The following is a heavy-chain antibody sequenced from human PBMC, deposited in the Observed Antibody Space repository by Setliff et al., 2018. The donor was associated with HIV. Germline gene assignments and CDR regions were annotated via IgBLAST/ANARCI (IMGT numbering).Heavy chain of an antibody. V-gene: IGHV1-69*02. Sequence: GASVKVSCKASRSTFNSHTINWVRQAPGQGLDWMGRIIPILGVANYAQRFQGKVTITADKSTSTAYMELPSLRFDDTAMYYCVRGVQRPPHYSYYYIDVWCEGTRVTVSS. D-gene: IGHD3-3*01. J-gene: IGHJ6*03. CDR2: IIPILGVA. CDR3: VRGVQRPPHYSYYYIDV. CDR1: RSTFNSHT.